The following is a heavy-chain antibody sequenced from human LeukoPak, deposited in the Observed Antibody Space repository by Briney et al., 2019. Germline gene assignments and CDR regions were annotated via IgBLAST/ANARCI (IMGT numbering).Heavy chain of an antibody. V-gene: IGHV3-7*04. J-gene: IGHJ4*02. CDR2: IKQDGSEK. CDR1: GLTFSSYW. D-gene: IGHD3-10*01. CDR3: AREMSGSGSL. Sequence: GGSLRLSCAASGLTFSSYWMDWVRQAPGKGLEWVANIKQDGSEKYYVDSVKGRFTISRDNAKNSLHLQMNSLRAEDTAVYYCAREMSGSGSLWGQGTLVTVSS.